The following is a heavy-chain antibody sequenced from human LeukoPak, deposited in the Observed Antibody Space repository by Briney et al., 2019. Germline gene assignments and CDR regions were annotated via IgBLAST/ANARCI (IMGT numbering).Heavy chain of an antibody. CDR1: GGSISSYY. J-gene: IGHJ4*02. D-gene: IGHD3-22*01. V-gene: IGHV4-59*01. CDR3: AREGSSGSFDY. Sequence: SETLSLTCTVSGGSISSYYWSWIRQPPGKGLEWIGYIYYSGSTNYNPSLKSRVIISVDTSKNQFSLKLSSVTAADTAVYHCAREGSSGSFDYWGQGTLVTVSS. CDR2: IYYSGST.